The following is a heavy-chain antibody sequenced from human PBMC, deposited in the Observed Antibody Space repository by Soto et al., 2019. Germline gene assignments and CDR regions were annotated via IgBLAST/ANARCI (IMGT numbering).Heavy chain of an antibody. J-gene: IGHJ5*02. D-gene: IGHD1-1*01. CDR2: IYWDDDK. CDR3: AHRPPERGLATFDP. Sequence: QITLKESGPTLVKPTQTLTVTCTFSGFTLSTSGVAVGWIRQPPREALEWLALIYWDDDKRYSPSLKSRLTITKDTSKNQVVLTMTNMDPVDTATYYCAHRPPERGLATFDPWGQGTLVTVSS. CDR1: GFTLSTSGVA. V-gene: IGHV2-5*02.